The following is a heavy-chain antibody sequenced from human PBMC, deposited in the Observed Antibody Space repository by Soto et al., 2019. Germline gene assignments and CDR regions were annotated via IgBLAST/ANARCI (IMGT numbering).Heavy chain of an antibody. J-gene: IGHJ3*02. V-gene: IGHV3-30*18. D-gene: IGHD3-22*01. CDR1: GFTFSNYG. CDR3: AKYVRYYDDDTFDI. CDR2: ISYDGSKK. Sequence: QVQLVESGGGAVQPGRSLRLSCAASGFTFSNYGMHWVRQAPGKGLEWVAVISYDGSKKYYADSVKGRFTISRDNSKKTLLLKRSRVRAEDTDVYYCAKYVRYYDDDTFDIWGQGTMVTVSS.